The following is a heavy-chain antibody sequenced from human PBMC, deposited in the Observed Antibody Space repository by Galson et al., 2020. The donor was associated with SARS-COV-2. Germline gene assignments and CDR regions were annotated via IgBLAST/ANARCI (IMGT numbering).Heavy chain of an antibody. CDR2: ISYDGSNK. V-gene: IGHV3-30*18. D-gene: IGHD2-2*01. Sequence: GGSLRLSCAASGFTFSSYGMHWVRQAPGKGLEWVAVISYDGSNKYYADSVKGRFTISRDNSKNTLYLQMNSLRAEDTAVYYCAKEWGYCSSTSCRYYYYGMDVWGQGTTVTVSS. J-gene: IGHJ6*02. CDR1: GFTFSSYG. CDR3: AKEWGYCSSTSCRYYYYGMDV.